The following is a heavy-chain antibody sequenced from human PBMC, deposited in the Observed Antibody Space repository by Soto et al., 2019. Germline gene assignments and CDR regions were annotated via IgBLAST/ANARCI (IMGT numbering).Heavy chain of an antibody. V-gene: IGHV3-7*03. J-gene: IGHJ4*02. CDR1: GFTFRNYG. Sequence: PGGSLGLSCAASGFTFRNYGMSWIRQAPGKGLEWVTTIKQDGSEGYYVDSVKGRFTISRDNGKNTLYLQMNSLRAEDTAVYFCARITTASARDYWGQGTQVTVSS. CDR2: IKQDGSEG. D-gene: IGHD6-13*01. CDR3: ARITTASARDY.